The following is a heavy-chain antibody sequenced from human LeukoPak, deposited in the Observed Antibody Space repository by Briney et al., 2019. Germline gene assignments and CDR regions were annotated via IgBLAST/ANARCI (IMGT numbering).Heavy chain of an antibody. CDR3: TRFSVAVAGTGGNWFDP. V-gene: IGHV3-49*04. CDR2: IRSKAYGGTT. D-gene: IGHD6-19*01. CDR1: GFTFGDYA. J-gene: IGHJ5*02. Sequence: GGSLRLSCTASGFTFGDYAMSWVRQAPGKGLEGVGFIRSKAYGGTTEYAASVKGRFTISRDDSKSIAYLQMNSLKTEDTAVYYCTRFSVAVAGTGGNWFDPWGQGTLVTVSS.